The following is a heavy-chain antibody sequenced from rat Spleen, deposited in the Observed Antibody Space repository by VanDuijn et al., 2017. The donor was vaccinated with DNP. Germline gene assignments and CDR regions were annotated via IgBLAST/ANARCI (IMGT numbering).Heavy chain of an antibody. CDR1: GVTFSDYY. CDR3: ATPTDPFAY. Sequence: EVQLVESGGGLVQPGRSLKLSCAASGVTFSDYYVAWVRQAPAKGLEWVASIIYYGGSTYYRDSVKGRFTISRDNAKSSLYLQMDSLRSEDTATYYCATPTDPFAYWGQGTLVTVSS. J-gene: IGHJ3*01. CDR2: IIYYGGST. V-gene: IGHV5-20*01.